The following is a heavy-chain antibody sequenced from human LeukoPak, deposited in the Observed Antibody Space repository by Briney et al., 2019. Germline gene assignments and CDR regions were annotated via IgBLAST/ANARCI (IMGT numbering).Heavy chain of an antibody. V-gene: IGHV4-39*07. CDR1: GGFISSTSYY. CDR3: ARFATSMFPYY. Sequence: SETLSLTCTVSGGFISSTSYYWGWIRQPPGKGLEWIGSIYYSGITYFHPSLKSRVTISVDTSKNQFSLKLSSVTAADTAVYYCARFATSMFPYYWGQGTLVTVSS. J-gene: IGHJ4*02. CDR2: IYYSGIT. D-gene: IGHD2/OR15-2a*01.